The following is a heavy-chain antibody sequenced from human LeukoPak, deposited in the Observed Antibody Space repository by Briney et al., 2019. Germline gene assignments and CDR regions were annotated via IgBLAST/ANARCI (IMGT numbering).Heavy chain of an antibody. CDR1: GFTFSSYA. D-gene: IGHD1-26*01. Sequence: GGSLRLSCAASGFTFSSYAMNWVRQALGKGLEWVSYISTSSSTIYYADSVKGRFTISRDNAKNSLYLQMNYLRAEDTAVYYCARGGDYSGWFDPWGRGTLVTVSS. J-gene: IGHJ5*02. CDR2: ISTSSSTI. CDR3: ARGGDYSGWFDP. V-gene: IGHV3-48*01.